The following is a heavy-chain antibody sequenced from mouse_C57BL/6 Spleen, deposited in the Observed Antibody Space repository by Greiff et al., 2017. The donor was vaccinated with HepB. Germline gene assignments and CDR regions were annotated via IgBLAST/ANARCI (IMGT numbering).Heavy chain of an antibody. CDR1: GYTFTSYW. CDR3: ASYGNYVYFDY. D-gene: IGHD2-1*01. J-gene: IGHJ2*01. CDR2: IDPSDSYT. V-gene: IGHV1-50*01. Sequence: VQLQQPGAELVKPGASVKLSCKASGYTFTSYWMQWVKQRPGQGLEWIGEIDPSDSYTNYNQKFKGKATLTVDTSSSTAYMQLSSLTSEDSAVYYCASYGNYVYFDYWGQGTTLTVSS.